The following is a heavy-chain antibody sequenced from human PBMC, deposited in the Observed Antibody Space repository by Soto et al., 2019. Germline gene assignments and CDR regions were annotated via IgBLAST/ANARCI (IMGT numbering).Heavy chain of an antibody. V-gene: IGHV3-23*01. J-gene: IGHJ5*01. CDR2: ISGRGGGT. CDR1: GFTFNNYA. CDR3: AKSEAVAGTGLLDS. D-gene: IGHD6-19*01. Sequence: EVQLLESGGGLVQPGGSLRLSCAASGFTFNNYAMNWVRQATGKGLEWVSAISGRGGGTYYADSVKVRFTISRDNSKNTLYLQMNSLRAENTAVYYCAKSEAVAGTGLLDSWGQGILVTVSS.